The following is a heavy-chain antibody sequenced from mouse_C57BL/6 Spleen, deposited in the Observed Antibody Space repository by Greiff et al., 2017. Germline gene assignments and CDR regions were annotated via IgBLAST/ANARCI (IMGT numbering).Heavy chain of an antibody. V-gene: IGHV5-16*01. CDR3: ARSPVVARGYFDF. CDR1: GFTFSDYY. J-gene: IGHJ1*03. CDR2: INYDGSST. D-gene: IGHD1-1*01. Sequence: EVKLVESEGGLVKPGSSMKLSCKASGFTFSDYYMAWVSQVQEKGLEWVGNINYDGSSTYYPDSLKSRFIFSRDNAKNILYLQMCSLKSEDTDTYYCARSPVVARGYFDFWGTGTTLTVSS.